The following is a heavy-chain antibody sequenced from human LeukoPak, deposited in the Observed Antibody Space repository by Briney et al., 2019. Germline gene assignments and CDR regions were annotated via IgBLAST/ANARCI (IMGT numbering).Heavy chain of an antibody. CDR3: ARPFYFGMDV. CDR1: GYTFTVYY. V-gene: IGHV1-46*01. J-gene: IGHJ6*02. Sequence: ASVKVSCKASGYTFTVYYMHWMRQAPGQGLEWMGIINPNDGSTSYAQKFQGRVTMTRDTSTSTVYMELSSLRSEDTAVYYCARPFYFGMDVWGQGTTVTVSS. CDR2: INPNDGST.